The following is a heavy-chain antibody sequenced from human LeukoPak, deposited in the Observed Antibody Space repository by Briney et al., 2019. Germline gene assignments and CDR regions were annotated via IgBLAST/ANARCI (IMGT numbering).Heavy chain of an antibody. CDR3: ARRKDCDILTGSSQYYFDY. J-gene: IGHJ4*02. Sequence: GESLKISCRGSGYSFTSYWIGWVRQMPGKGLEWMGIIYPGDSDTRYSPSFQGQVTISADKSISTAYLQWSSLKASDTAMYFCARRKDCDILTGSSQYYFDYWGQGTLVTVPS. CDR2: IYPGDSDT. V-gene: IGHV5-51*01. D-gene: IGHD3-9*01. CDR1: GYSFTSYW.